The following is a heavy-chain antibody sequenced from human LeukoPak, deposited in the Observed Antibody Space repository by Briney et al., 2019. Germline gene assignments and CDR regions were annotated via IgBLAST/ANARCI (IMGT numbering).Heavy chain of an antibody. CDR2: ISYDGTYK. Sequence: AGGSLRLSCAASGFTFSTYAMHWVRQAPGKGLEWVAFISYDGTYKYYADSVKGRFTISRDTSKSTLYLQMNSLRTEDTAVYYCARGTDRGYSGYDYFDYWGQGTLVTVSS. CDR1: GFTFSTYA. J-gene: IGHJ4*02. V-gene: IGHV3-30*01. CDR3: ARGTDRGYSGYDYFDY. D-gene: IGHD5-12*01.